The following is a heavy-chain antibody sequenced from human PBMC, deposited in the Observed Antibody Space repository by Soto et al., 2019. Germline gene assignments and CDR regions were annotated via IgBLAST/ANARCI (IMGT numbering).Heavy chain of an antibody. D-gene: IGHD2-2*01. CDR1: GFTFSDHY. CDR2: NRKKANSYTT. CDR3: ASTPLYCSSASCYLDS. V-gene: IGHV3-72*01. J-gene: IGHJ4*02. Sequence: EVQLVESGGGLVQPGGSLRLSCAASGFTFSDHYMDWVRQAPGKGLEWVGRNRKKANSYTTEYAASVKGRFTISRDDSKNSLYLQMNSLKTEDTAVYYCASTPLYCSSASCYLDSWGQGTLVTVSS.